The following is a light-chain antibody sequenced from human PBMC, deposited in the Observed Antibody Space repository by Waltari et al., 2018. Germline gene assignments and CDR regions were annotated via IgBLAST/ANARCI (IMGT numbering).Light chain of an antibody. CDR3: QQYDDLPTWT. CDR1: QDISNH. CDR2: DAS. V-gene: IGKV1-33*01. Sequence: DIQMTQSPSSLSASIGDRVTITCQASQDISNHLNWYQQKPGKAPKLLIYDASNLEIGVPSRISGSGSGTDFTFTNNSLQPEDVGTYYCQQYDDLPTWTFGQGTKVEIK. J-gene: IGKJ1*01.